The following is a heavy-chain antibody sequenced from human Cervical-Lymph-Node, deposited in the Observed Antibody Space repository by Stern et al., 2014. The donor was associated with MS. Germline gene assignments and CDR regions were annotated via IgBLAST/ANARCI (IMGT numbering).Heavy chain of an antibody. Sequence: EVQLVESGGGLVQPGGSLRLACAASGFTFETYSLNWVRQSPGKGLEWVASIHSDSTMCDAQSVRGLFTVFRDNAKNSLLLQINSLGAEDTAVYYCARDDYVAIMGLYFYAMDVWGQGTTVIVSS. CDR1: GFTFETYS. D-gene: IGHD4-17*01. CDR3: ARDDYVAIMGLYFYAMDV. V-gene: IGHV3-21*01. CDR2: IHSDSTM. J-gene: IGHJ6*02.